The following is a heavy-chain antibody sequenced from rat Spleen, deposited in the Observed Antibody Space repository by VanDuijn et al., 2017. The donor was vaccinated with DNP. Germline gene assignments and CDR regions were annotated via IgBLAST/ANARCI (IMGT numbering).Heavy chain of an antibody. CDR3: ARETTGIDY. D-gene: IGHD1-7*01. Sequence: EVQLQESGPGLVKPSQSLSLTCSVTGYSITSSYRWNWIRRFPGNKLEWMGYINSAGNTHYNPSLKSRISITRDTSKNQFFLQLNSVTTEDTATYYCARETTGIDYWGQGVKVTVSS. CDR1: GYSITSSYR. CDR2: INSAGNT. V-gene: IGHV3-3*01. J-gene: IGHJ2*01.